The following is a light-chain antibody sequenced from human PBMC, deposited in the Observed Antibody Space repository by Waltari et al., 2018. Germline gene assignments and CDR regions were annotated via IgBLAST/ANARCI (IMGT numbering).Light chain of an antibody. Sequence: QSALTQPASVSGSPGSSITISCPRTSSDVGGYNYVPWYQQYPGKAPKLIIYDVSNRPSGVSNRFSGSKSGNTASLTISGLQAEDEADYYCSSYTSSYTLVFGTGTKVTVL. J-gene: IGLJ1*01. CDR1: SSDVGGYNY. CDR2: DVS. V-gene: IGLV2-14*01. CDR3: SSYTSSYTLV.